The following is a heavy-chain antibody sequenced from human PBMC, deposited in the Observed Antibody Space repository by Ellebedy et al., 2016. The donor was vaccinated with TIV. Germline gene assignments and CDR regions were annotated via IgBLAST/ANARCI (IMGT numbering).Heavy chain of an antibody. CDR3: ARVIFRGGTGRHAFDI. V-gene: IGHV5-51*01. J-gene: IGHJ3*02. Sequence: GESLKISCKGSGYSFSSYWIGWVRQMPGKGLEWMGILYPDDSDTRYSQSFQGQVTISADKYITTAYLTWSSLKASDTAIYYCARVIFRGGTGRHAFDIWGQGTMVSVSS. CDR2: LYPDDSDT. D-gene: IGHD2-15*01. CDR1: GYSFSSYW.